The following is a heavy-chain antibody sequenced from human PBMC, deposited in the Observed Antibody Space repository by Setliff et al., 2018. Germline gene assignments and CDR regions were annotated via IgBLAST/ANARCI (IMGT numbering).Heavy chain of an antibody. J-gene: IGHJ4*02. CDR2: INHSGST. V-gene: IGHV4-34*01. CDR3: ARGRSNFWGYYFDY. D-gene: IGHD3-3*01. CDR1: GGSFSDYY. Sequence: SETLSLTCAVYGGSFSDYYWSWIRQPPGKGLEWIGEINHSGSTNYNPSLKSRVTISVDTSKNQFSLKLSSVTAADTAVYYCARGRSNFWGYYFDYWGQGTLVTVPQ.